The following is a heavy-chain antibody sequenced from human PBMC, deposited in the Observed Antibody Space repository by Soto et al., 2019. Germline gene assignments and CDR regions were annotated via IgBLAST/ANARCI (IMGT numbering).Heavy chain of an antibody. J-gene: IGHJ3*02. V-gene: IGHV1-18*01. CDR1: GDTFTSYG. Sequence: GASVEVSCKASGDTFTSYGISWVRQAPGQRLERMGWISAYNGNTNYAQKLQGRVTMTTDTSTSTAYMELRSLRSDDTAVYYCARVQESRYSDFWSRYYPAAFAIWGNRTMVTVSS. CDR2: ISAYNGNT. CDR3: ARVQESRYSDFWSRYYPAAFAI. D-gene: IGHD3-3*01.